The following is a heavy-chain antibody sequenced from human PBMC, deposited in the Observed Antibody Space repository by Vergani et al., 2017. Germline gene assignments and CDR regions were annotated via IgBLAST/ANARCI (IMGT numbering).Heavy chain of an antibody. CDR2: IYTSGST. Sequence: QVQLQESGPGLVKPSETLSLTCTVSGGSISSYYWSWIRQPAGKGLEWIGRIYTSGSTNYNASRKSRVTMSVDTSKNQFSLTLTSVTAADTAVDYCASDTQSGQRADRWGQGSLVTVTS. J-gene: IGHJ5*02. V-gene: IGHV4-4*07. D-gene: IGHD3-3*01. CDR3: ASDTQSGQRADR. CDR1: GGSISSYY.